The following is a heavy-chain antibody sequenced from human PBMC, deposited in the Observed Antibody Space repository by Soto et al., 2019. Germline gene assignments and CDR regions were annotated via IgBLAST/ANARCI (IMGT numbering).Heavy chain of an antibody. CDR2: IYYSGST. D-gene: IGHD3-9*01. CDR1: GGSVSSGSYY. CDR3: ARVCVTVIDCLDYYGMDV. Sequence: PSETLSLTCTVSGGSVSSGSYYWSWIRQPPGKGLEWIGYIYYSGSTNYNHYLKSRVTISVDTSKNQFSLKLSSVTAADTAVYYCARVCVTVIDCLDYYGMDVWGQGTTVTVSS. J-gene: IGHJ6*02. V-gene: IGHV4-61*01.